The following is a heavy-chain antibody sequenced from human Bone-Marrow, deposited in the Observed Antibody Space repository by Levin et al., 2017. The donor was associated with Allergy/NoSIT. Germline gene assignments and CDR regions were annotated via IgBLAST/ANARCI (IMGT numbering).Heavy chain of an antibody. CDR2: ISSSGSTI. CDR3: AKDLKDVLRFLEWPARGRSNFYGMDV. CDR1: GFTFNNYD. D-gene: IGHD3-3*01. V-gene: IGHV3-48*03. Sequence: GESLKISCAASGFTFNNYDMNWVRQAPGKGLEWISYISSSGSTIYYAESVKGRFTISRDNAKNSLYLQMNGLRAEETAVYYCAKDLKDVLRFLEWPARGRSNFYGMDVWGQGTTVTVSS. J-gene: IGHJ6*02.